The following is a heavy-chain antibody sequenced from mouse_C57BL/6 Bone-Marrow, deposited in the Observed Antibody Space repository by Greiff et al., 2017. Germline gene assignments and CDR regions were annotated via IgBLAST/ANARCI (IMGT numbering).Heavy chain of an antibody. CDR3: AGCWVFAY. V-gene: IGHV1-82*01. CDR2: IYPGDGGT. CDR1: GYAFSSSW. Sequence: QVQLQQSGPELVKPGASVKISCKASGYAFSSSWMNWVKQRPGKGLEWIGRIYPGDGGTNYNGKFKGKATLTADKSSSTAYLQLRSLTSEDSAVYFGAGCWVFAYWGQGTLVTVSA. D-gene: IGHD4-1*01. J-gene: IGHJ3*01.